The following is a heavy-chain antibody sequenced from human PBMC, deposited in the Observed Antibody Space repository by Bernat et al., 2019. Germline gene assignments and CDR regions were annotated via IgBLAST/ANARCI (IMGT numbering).Heavy chain of an antibody. CDR1: GFTFSSYA. CDR2: ISGSGGST. V-gene: IGHV3-23*01. D-gene: IGHD6-19*01. Sequence: EVQLLESGGGLVQPGGSLRLSCAASGFTFSSYAMSWVRQAPGKGLEWVSAISGSGGSTYYADSVKGRFTISRDNSKNTLYLQMNSLRAEDTAVYYCAKDAPSRIFIAVAGGDYWGQGTLVTVSS. J-gene: IGHJ4*02. CDR3: AKDAPSRIFIAVAGGDY.